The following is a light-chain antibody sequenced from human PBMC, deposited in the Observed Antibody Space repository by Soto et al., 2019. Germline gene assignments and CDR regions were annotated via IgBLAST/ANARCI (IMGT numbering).Light chain of an antibody. CDR3: QQYNNRGPWT. CDR2: VAS. Sequence: RAHGQSTLLVSSGQRXXLSCXASQLVSSNLAWYQQKPRQAPMLLIYVASTRATGIPSIFSCDRSEADFNLTIGSVRAEDFAVYYCQQYNNRGPWTFGQGAKVDIK. V-gene: IGKV3-15*01. J-gene: IGKJ1*01. CDR1: QLVSSN.